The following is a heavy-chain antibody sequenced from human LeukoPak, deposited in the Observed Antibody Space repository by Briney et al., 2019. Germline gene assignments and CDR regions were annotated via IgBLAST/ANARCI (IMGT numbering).Heavy chain of an antibody. J-gene: IGHJ4*02. CDR3: ARDPEVTTDSSGGFDY. Sequence: GGSLRLSCGASGLTFRNYEMNWVRQAPGKGLEWVSYISDRRTTKNYADCVKGRFAVSRDNAKNSPYLKMNCVRGGDRAVYYCARDPEVTTDSSGGFDYWGQGTRVTVSS. CDR2: ISDRRTTK. CDR1: GLTFRNYE. V-gene: IGHV3-48*03. D-gene: IGHD1-1*01.